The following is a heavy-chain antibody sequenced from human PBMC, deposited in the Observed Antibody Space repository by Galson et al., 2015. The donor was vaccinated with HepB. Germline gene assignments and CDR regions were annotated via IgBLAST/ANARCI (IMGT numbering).Heavy chain of an antibody. D-gene: IGHD4-17*01. Sequence: SVKVSCKASGYTFTSYAMNWVRQAPGQGLEWMGWINTNTGNPTYAQGFTGRFVFSLDTSVSTAYLQISSLKAEDTAVYYCARGSRPTVTTILDYWGQGTLVTVSS. V-gene: IGHV7-4-1*02. CDR1: GYTFTSYA. J-gene: IGHJ4*02. CDR2: INTNTGNP. CDR3: ARGSRPTVTTILDY.